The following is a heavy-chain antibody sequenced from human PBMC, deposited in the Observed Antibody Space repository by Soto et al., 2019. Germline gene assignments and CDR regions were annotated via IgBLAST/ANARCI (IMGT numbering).Heavy chain of an antibody. CDR3: LTAPVVWAY. J-gene: IGHJ4*02. D-gene: IGHD7-27*01. CDR1: GFTFSNAW. Sequence: GGSLRLSCAASGFTFSNAWMNWVRQAPGKGLEWVSIIYSGGTTYYADSVKGRFTISRDNSKNTLYLQMNSLRAEDTAVYYCLTAPVVWAYWGQGTLVTVSS. CDR2: IYSGGTT. V-gene: IGHV3-53*01.